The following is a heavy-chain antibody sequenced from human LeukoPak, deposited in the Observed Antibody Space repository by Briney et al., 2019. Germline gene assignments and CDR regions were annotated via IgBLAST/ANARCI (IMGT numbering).Heavy chain of an antibody. CDR3: ARLSYGGNSPYDY. J-gene: IGHJ4*02. V-gene: IGHV4-59*08. D-gene: IGHD4-23*01. Sequence: PSETLSLTCTVSGGSISSYYWSWIRQPPGKGLEWIGYIYYSGSTNYNPSLKSRVTISVDTSKNQFSLKLSSVTAADTAVYYCARLSYGGNSPYDYWGQGTLVTASS. CDR2: IYYSGST. CDR1: GGSISSYY.